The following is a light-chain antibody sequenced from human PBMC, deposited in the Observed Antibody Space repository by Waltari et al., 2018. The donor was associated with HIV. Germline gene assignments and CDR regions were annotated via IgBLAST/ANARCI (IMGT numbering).Light chain of an antibody. Sequence: QSALTQPPSASGNPGQRVTISCSGSSSNIGSRTVNWYPQLPGMAPKLLIYANAQRPSGVPDRFSGSKSGTSASLAISVLHSEDEAGYYCAAWDDSLNGLVFGGGTKLTVL. CDR2: ANA. CDR3: AAWDDSLNGLV. CDR1: SSNIGSRT. V-gene: IGLV1-44*01. J-gene: IGLJ3*02.